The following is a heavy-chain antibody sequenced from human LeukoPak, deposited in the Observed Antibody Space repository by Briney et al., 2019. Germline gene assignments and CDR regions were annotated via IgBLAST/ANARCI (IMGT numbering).Heavy chain of an antibody. CDR3: ARGVDTAMVTGYYYYYYMDV. CDR1: GYTFTSYD. Sequence: ASVTVSCKASGYTFTSYDINWVRQATGQGLEWMGWMNPNSGNTGYVQKFQGRVTMTRNTSISTAYMELSSLRSEDTAVYYCARGVDTAMVTGYYYYYYMDVWGKGTTVTVSS. V-gene: IGHV1-8*01. D-gene: IGHD5-18*01. J-gene: IGHJ6*03. CDR2: MNPNSGNT.